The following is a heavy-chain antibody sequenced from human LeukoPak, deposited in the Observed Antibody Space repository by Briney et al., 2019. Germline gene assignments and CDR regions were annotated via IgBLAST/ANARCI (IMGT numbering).Heavy chain of an antibody. D-gene: IGHD6-19*01. J-gene: IGHJ4*02. CDR3: AKDLSRWNGESY. Sequence: GGSLRLSCAASGFSFSIFGMHWVRQAPGKGLEWVAYMSYDGSYKYYGGSVKGRFTISRDNSKKTLYLQMNSLRVEDTAVYYCAKDLSRWNGESYWGQGTLVTVSS. CDR1: GFSFSIFG. V-gene: IGHV3-30*02. CDR2: MSYDGSYK.